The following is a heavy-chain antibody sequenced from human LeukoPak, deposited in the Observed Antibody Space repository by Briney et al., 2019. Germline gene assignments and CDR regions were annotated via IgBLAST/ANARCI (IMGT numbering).Heavy chain of an antibody. Sequence: SETLSLTCTVSGGSISSYYWSWIRQPPGKGLEWIGYIYYSGSTNYNPSLKSRVTISVDTSKNQFSLKLSPVTAADTAVYYCARFSGSYRPFDSWGQGILVTVSS. CDR2: IYYSGST. CDR1: GGSISSYY. CDR3: ARFSGSYRPFDS. J-gene: IGHJ4*02. D-gene: IGHD3-16*02. V-gene: IGHV4-59*01.